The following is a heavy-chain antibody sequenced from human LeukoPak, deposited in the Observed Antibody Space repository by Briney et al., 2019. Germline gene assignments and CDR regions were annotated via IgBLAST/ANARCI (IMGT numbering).Heavy chain of an antibody. CDR2: ISSSSSYI. CDR3: ARITPRGWFGELLGWFDP. V-gene: IGHV3-21*04. D-gene: IGHD3-10*01. Sequence: GGSLRLSCAASGFTFSSYSMNWVRQAPGKGLEWVSSISSSSSYIYYADSVKGRFTISRDNAKNSLYLQMNSLRSDDTAVYYCARITPRGWFGELLGWFDPWGQGTLVTVSS. CDR1: GFTFSSYS. J-gene: IGHJ5*02.